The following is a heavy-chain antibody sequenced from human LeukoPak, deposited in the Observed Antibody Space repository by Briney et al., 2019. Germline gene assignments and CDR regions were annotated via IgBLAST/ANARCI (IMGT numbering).Heavy chain of an antibody. CDR2: IRLDSGSI. J-gene: IGHJ5*02. V-gene: IGHV3-9*01. CDR3: AKGGADSSGYSLNWFDP. Sequence: GGSLKLSWAASGFTFDDYSMHWGRPAPGKGLGWVPGIRLDSGSIGYADSVKGRFTISRDNAKNSLYLQMNSLRAEDTALYYCAKGGADSSGYSLNWFDPWGQGTLVTVSS. CDR1: GFTFDDYS. D-gene: IGHD3-22*01.